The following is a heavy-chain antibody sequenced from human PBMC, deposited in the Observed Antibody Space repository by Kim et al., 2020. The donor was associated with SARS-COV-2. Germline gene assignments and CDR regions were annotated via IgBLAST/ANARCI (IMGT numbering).Heavy chain of an antibody. D-gene: IGHD3-3*01. CDR3: AISGHPRPGFKVVIKPYYYYGMDV. CDR2: INHSGST. CDR1: GGSFSGYY. V-gene: IGHV4-34*01. Sequence: SETLSLTCAVYGGSFSGYYWSWIRQPPGKGLEWIGEINHSGSTNYNPSLKSRVTISVDTSKNQFSLKLSSVTAADTAVYYCAISGHPRPGFKVVIKPYYYYGMDVWGQGTTVTVSS. J-gene: IGHJ6*02.